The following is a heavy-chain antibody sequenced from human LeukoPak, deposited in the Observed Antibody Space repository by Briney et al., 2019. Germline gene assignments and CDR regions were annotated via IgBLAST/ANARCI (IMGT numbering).Heavy chain of an antibody. CDR1: GFTFSSYA. CDR2: ISYDGSNK. V-gene: IGHV3-30*04. Sequence: PGRSLRLSCAASGFTFSSYAIHWVRQAPGKGLEWVAVISYDGSNKYYADSVKGRFTISRDNSKNTLYLQMNSLRAEDTAVYYCARSPRYFDWFFDYWGQGTLVTVSS. J-gene: IGHJ4*02. CDR3: ARSPRYFDWFFDY. D-gene: IGHD3-9*01.